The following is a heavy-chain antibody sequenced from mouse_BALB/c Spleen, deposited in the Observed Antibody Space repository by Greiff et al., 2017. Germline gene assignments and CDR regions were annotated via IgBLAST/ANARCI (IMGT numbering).Heavy chain of an antibody. Sequence: LVESGAELAKPGASVKMSCKASGYTFTSYWMHWVKQRPGQGLEWIGYINPSTGYTEYNQKFKDKATLTADKSSSTAYMQLSSLTSEDSAVYYCARSGYRYVYWYFDVWGAGTTVTVSS. CDR2: INPSTGYT. V-gene: IGHV1-7*01. CDR3: ARSGYRYVYWYFDV. J-gene: IGHJ1*01. D-gene: IGHD2-14*01. CDR1: GYTFTSYW.